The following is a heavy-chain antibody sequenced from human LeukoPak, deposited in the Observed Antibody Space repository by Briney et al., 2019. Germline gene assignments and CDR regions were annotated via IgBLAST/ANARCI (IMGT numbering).Heavy chain of an antibody. Sequence: GGSLRLSCAASGFTFSSYGMRWVRQAPGKGLEWVAVIWYDGSNKYYADSVKGRFTISRDNSKNTLYLQMSSLRAEDTAVYYCARDGGISGWYASWYFDYWGQGTLVTVSS. J-gene: IGHJ4*02. CDR1: GFTFSSYG. CDR2: IWYDGSNK. CDR3: ARDGGISGWYASWYFDY. V-gene: IGHV3-33*01. D-gene: IGHD6-19*01.